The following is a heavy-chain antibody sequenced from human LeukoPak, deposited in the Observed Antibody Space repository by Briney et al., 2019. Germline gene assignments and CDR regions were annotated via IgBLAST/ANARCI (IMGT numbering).Heavy chain of an antibody. CDR2: ISHSGGNT. J-gene: IGHJ6*04. V-gene: IGHV3-21*01. D-gene: IGHD3-10*02. CDR1: GFSFNTYS. CDR3: AELGITMIGGV. Sequence: PGGSLRLSCAASGFSFNTYSMSWVRQTPGKGLEWVSGISHSGGNTYYIDSVKGRFTISRDNAKNSLYLQMNSLRAEDTAVYYCAELGITMIGGVWGKGTTVTISS.